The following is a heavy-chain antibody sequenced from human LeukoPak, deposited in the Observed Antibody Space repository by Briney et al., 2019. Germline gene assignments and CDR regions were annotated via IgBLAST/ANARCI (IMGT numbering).Heavy chain of an antibody. V-gene: IGHV3-23*01. D-gene: IGHD3-9*01. CDR1: GFTFTSYA. Sequence: GGSLRLSCAASGFTFTSYAMSWVRQAPGKGLEWVSGISGSGGSTYYADSVKGRVTISRDNSKNTVYLQMNSLRAEDTAVYYCAKVPNYDILTGYYSHYYYYYYMDVWGKGTTVTVSS. CDR3: AKVPNYDILTGYYSHYYYYYYMDV. CDR2: ISGSGGST. J-gene: IGHJ6*03.